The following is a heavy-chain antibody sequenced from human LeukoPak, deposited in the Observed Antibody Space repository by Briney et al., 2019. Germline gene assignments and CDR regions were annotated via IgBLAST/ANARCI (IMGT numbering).Heavy chain of an antibody. CDR2: IYPGGSDS. CDR1: GYSFTTYW. Sequence: GESLKISCKGSGYSFTTYWIGWVRQMPGKGLEWMGIIYPGGSDSRYSPSFQGQVTISADKSISTAYLQWSSLKASDTAMYYCARHRTRYGSGSYAFDIWGQGTMVTVSS. D-gene: IGHD3-10*01. CDR3: ARHRTRYGSGSYAFDI. J-gene: IGHJ3*02. V-gene: IGHV5-51*01.